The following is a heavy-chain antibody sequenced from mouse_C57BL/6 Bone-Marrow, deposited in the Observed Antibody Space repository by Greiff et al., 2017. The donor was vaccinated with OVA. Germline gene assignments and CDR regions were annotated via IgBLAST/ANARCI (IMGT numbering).Heavy chain of an antibody. CDR1: GFTFSSYG. V-gene: IGHV5-6*02. CDR3: ARRWDGYFDY. Sequence: DVLLEEPGGDLVKPGGSLKLSCAASGFTFSSYGMSWVRQTPDQRLEWVATISSGGSYTYYPDSVKGRFTISRDNAKNTLYLQLRRLKAEETAMYYCARRWDGYFDYWGQGTTLTVSS. CDR2: ISSGGSYT. D-gene: IGHD4-1*01. J-gene: IGHJ2*01.